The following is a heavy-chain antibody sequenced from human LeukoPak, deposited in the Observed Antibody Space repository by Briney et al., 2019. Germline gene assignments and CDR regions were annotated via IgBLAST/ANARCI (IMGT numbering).Heavy chain of an antibody. CDR2: IQYDGSNK. CDR3: AKDNPIEKVPCLGPGY. Sequence: PGGSLRLSCAASGFTFSTYGMHWVRQAPGKGLEWVAFIQYDGSNKYYADSVKGRFTISRDNSKNTLYLQMNSLRAEDTAVYYCAKDNPIEKVPCLGPGYWGQGTLVTVSS. CDR1: GFTFSTYG. V-gene: IGHV3-30*02. D-gene: IGHD2-2*01. J-gene: IGHJ4*02.